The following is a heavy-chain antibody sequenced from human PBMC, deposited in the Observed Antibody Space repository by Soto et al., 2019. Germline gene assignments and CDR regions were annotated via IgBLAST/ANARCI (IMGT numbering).Heavy chain of an antibody. J-gene: IGHJ5*02. Sequence: PGGSLRLSCAASGFTFSSYGMHWVRQAPGKGLEWVAVIWYDGSNKYYADSVKGRFTIPRDNSKNTLYLQMNSLRAADTAVYYCARGLAAADPTKQLNWFDPWGQGTLVTVSS. CDR2: IWYDGSNK. V-gene: IGHV3-33*01. CDR1: GFTFSSYG. D-gene: IGHD6-13*01. CDR3: ARGLAAADPTKQLNWFDP.